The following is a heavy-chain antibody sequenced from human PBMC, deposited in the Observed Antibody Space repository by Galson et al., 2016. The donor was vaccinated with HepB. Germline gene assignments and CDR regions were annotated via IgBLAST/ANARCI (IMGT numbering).Heavy chain of an antibody. CDR2: ISGSGDNT. D-gene: IGHD6-25*01. CDR3: AKDFRGSGYFLDS. V-gene: IGHV3-23*01. CDR1: GIISSNYA. Sequence: SLRLSCAASGIISSNYAMSWVRQAQGKGLEWVSVISGSGDNTYYADSVKGRFTISRDNSKNTLLLQMNSLRGEDSALYYCAKDFRGSGYFLDSWGQGTLVTVSS. J-gene: IGHJ4*02.